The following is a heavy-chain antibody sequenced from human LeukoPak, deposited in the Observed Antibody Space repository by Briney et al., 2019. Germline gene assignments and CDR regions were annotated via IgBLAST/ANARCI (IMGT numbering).Heavy chain of an antibody. CDR3: ARGGLYAYVDY. J-gene: IGHJ4*02. CDR2: IYYSGST. V-gene: IGHV4-59*12. D-gene: IGHD2-8*01. CDR1: GGSISSYY. Sequence: PSETLSLTCTVSGGSISSYYWSWIRQPPGKGLEWIGYIYYSGSTNYNPSLKSRVTISVDTSKNQFSLKLSSVTAADTAVYYCARGGLYAYVDYWGQGTLVTVSS.